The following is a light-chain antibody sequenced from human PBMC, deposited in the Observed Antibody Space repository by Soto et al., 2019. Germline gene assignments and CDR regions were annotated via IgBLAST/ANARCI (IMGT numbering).Light chain of an antibody. J-gene: IGLJ1*01. CDR2: EVS. CDR1: SSDVGGYNY. CDR3: NSYTSKSTGV. V-gene: IGLV2-14*01. Sequence: QSALTQPASVSGSPGQSITISCTGTSSDVGGYNYVSWYQHHPGKAPKLIIYEVSNRPSGVSNRFSGSKSGNTASLTISGLQAEDEADYYCNSYTSKSTGVFGTGTQLTV.